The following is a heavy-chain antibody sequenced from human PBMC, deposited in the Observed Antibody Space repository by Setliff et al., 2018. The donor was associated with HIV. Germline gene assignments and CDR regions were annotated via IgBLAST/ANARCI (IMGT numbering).Heavy chain of an antibody. CDR1: GGSFGVYR. V-gene: IGHV4-4*07. Sequence: SETLSLTCTISGGSFGVYRWSWIRQSAGRGLEWIGRIVSSGTTDYKPSLKGRVAISVDTSRNQFSLRVTSVTAADTAVYFCARDRHSSGLGSYGPWGPGILVTVSS. CDR2: IVSSGTT. D-gene: IGHD3-10*01. J-gene: IGHJ5*02. CDR3: ARDRHSSGLGSYGP.